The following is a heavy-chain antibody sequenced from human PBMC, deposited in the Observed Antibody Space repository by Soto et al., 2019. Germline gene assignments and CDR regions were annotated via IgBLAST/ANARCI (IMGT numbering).Heavy chain of an antibody. V-gene: IGHV3-30-3*01. Sequence: VQLVESGGGVVQPGRSLRLSCAASGFTFSSYAMHWVRQAPGKGLEWVAVISYDGSNKHYADSVKGRFSISRDNSKNTLYLQMNSLRGGDTDVYYCTRSSGGDYPYFDYWGQGTLVTVSS. J-gene: IGHJ4*02. CDR3: TRSSGGDYPYFDY. D-gene: IGHD4-17*01. CDR2: ISYDGSNK. CDR1: GFTFSSYA.